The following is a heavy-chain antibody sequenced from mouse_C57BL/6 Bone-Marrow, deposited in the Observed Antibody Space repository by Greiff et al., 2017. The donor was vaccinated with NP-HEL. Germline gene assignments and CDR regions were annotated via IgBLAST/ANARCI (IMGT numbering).Heavy chain of an antibody. D-gene: IGHD2-3*01. CDR2: IRSGSCTI. CDR1: GFTFSYYG. V-gene: IGHV5-17*01. Sequence: EVKLVESGGGFVKTGGSLKLSCAASGFTFSYYGLHWVRQAPAKGLEWVAYIRSGSCTIYYADTVKCRFTISRDNAKNTLFLQMTSLRSEDTAMYYCANIYDGYLAWFAYWGQGTLVTVSA. J-gene: IGHJ3*01. CDR3: ANIYDGYLAWFAY.